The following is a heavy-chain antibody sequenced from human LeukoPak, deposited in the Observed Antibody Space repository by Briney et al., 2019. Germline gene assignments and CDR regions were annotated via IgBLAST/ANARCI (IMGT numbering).Heavy chain of an antibody. CDR2: IYYSGST. J-gene: IGHJ1*01. D-gene: IGHD6-19*01. CDR1: GGSISSSSYY. Sequence: SETLSLTCTVSGGSISSSSYYWGWIRQPPGKGLEWIGSIYYSGSTNYNPSLKSRVTISVDTSKNQFSLKLSSVTAADTAVYYCARGGWYPESFHHWGQGALVTVSS. CDR3: ARGGWYPESFHH. V-gene: IGHV4-39*07.